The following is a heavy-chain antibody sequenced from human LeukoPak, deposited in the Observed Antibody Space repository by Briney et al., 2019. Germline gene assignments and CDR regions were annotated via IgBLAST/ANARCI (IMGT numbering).Heavy chain of an antibody. CDR1: DDSFSSHY. D-gene: IGHD4-17*01. CDR2: ISYIGST. Sequence: SETLSLTCAVSDDSFSSHYWTWIRQPPGKGLEWIGDISYIGSTNYNPSLKSRVTISIDTSKNQFSLKLSFVTAADTAVYYCARDLVTVTKGFDIWGQGTMVSVSS. V-gene: IGHV4-59*11. J-gene: IGHJ3*02. CDR3: ARDLVTVTKGFDI.